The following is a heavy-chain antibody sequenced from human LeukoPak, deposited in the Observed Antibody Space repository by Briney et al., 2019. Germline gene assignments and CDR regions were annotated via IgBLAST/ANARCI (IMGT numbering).Heavy chain of an antibody. D-gene: IGHD1-26*01. J-gene: IGHJ4*02. CDR2: ITVYNGGT. CDR1: GYTFTSDG. V-gene: IGHV1-18*01. CDR3: VRDPRTVGTTLPDF. Sequence: ALVKVSCKASGYTFTSDGFSWVRQAPGQGLEWLGWITVYNGGTDYAQKLQGRVTMTADKFTKTAYMELRSLRDEDTAVYYCVRDPRTVGTTLPDFWGQGTLVIVSS.